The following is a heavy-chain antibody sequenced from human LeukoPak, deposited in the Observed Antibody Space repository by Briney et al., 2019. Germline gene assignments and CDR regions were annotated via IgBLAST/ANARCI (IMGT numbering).Heavy chain of an antibody. V-gene: IGHV3-30*18. D-gene: IGHD3-22*01. CDR3: AKDPNFYYDSSGPPDY. CDR2: DSYDGSQK. Sequence: PGRSLRLSCAASGFRFSNYGMPWVRQAPGKGLEWVAVDSYDGSQKYYAASVQGRFTISRDNSKNTLYLQMNSLRAEDTAVYYCAKDPNFYYDSSGPPDYWGQGTLVTVSS. CDR1: GFRFSNYG. J-gene: IGHJ4*02.